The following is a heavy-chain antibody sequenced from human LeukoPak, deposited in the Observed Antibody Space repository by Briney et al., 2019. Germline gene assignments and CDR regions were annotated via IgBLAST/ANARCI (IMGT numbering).Heavy chain of an antibody. CDR2: ISSSSSYI. CDR1: GFTFSSYS. CDR3: TKQGGYYYYYMDV. V-gene: IGHV3-21*04. Sequence: GGSLRLSCAASGFTFSSYSMNWVRQAPGKGLEWVSSISSSSSYIYYADSVKGRFTISRDNSKNTLYLQMNSLRAEDTAVYYCTKQGGYYYYYMDVWGKGTTVTVSS. J-gene: IGHJ6*03. D-gene: IGHD1/OR15-1a*01.